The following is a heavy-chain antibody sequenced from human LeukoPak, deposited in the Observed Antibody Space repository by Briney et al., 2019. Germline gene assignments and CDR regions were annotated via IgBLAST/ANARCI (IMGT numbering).Heavy chain of an antibody. D-gene: IGHD1-26*01. V-gene: IGHV3-30*02. CDR2: IKFGGGLQ. CDR1: GFTFSNYG. Sequence: PGGSLRLSCVGSGFTFSNYGIHWVRQAPGKGLEWVAFIKFGGGLQYYADSVKGRFTISRDNSKKSLYLQMNSLRAEDTAVYYCAREWPATFDYWGQGTLVTVSS. J-gene: IGHJ4*02. CDR3: AREWPATFDY.